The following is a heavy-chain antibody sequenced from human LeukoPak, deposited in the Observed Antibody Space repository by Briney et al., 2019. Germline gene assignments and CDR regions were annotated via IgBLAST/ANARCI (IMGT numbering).Heavy chain of an antibody. Sequence: ASVKVSCKASGFIFTDYDIHWVRQAPGQSLEWMGWINTISGNPTYVQGFTGRFVFSLDTSVSTAYLQISSLTAADTAVYYCARRETLILVAPGFDSWGQGTQLTVSS. CDR3: ARRETLILVAPGFDS. CDR1: GFIFTDYD. V-gene: IGHV7-4-1*02. CDR2: INTISGNP. J-gene: IGHJ4*02. D-gene: IGHD3-22*01.